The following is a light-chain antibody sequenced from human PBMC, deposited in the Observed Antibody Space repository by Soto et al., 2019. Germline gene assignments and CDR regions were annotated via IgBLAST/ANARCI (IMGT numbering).Light chain of an antibody. CDR1: QSVSSN. J-gene: IGKJ3*01. CDR3: QQYNNWAPT. CDR2: GAS. Sequence: EIVMTQSPATLSVSPGERATLSCRASQSVSSNLAWYQQKPGQAPRLLIYGASIRATGIPASFSGSGSGTEFTLTISSLQSEDFAVYYCQQYNNWAPTFGPGTKVDIK. V-gene: IGKV3D-15*01.